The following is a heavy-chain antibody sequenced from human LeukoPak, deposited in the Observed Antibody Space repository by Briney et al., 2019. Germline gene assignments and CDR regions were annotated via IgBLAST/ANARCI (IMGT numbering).Heavy chain of an antibody. V-gene: IGHV4-34*01. CDR3: ARRAARKTAARYYMDV. J-gene: IGHJ6*03. CDR1: GGSFSGYY. CDR2: INHSGST. Sequence: PSETLSLTCAVYGGSFSGYYWSRIRQPPGKGLEWIGEINHSGSTNYNPSLKSRVTISVDTSKNQFSLKLSSVTAADTAVYYCARRAARKTAARYYMDVWGKGTTVTVSS. D-gene: IGHD1-14*01.